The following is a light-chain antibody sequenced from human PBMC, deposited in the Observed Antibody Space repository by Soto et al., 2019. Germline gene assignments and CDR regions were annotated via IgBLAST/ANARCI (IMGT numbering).Light chain of an antibody. V-gene: IGKV1-39*01. J-gene: IGKJ4*01. Sequence: DIQMTQSPASLSSSVGERVTLTCRASQSISSYLNWYQQKPGNAPKLLIYAASSLQSGVPARFSGSGSGTDFTLTISSLQPEDFATYYCQQSYSTPLTFGGGTQVEIK. CDR3: QQSYSTPLT. CDR1: QSISSY. CDR2: AAS.